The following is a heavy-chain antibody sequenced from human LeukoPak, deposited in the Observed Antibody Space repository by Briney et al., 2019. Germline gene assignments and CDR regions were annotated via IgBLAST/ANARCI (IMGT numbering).Heavy chain of an antibody. CDR2: IYPGDSDT. J-gene: IGHJ3*02. CDR1: GYSFTSYW. CDR3: ARNLGYCSGGSCTRAGAFDI. D-gene: IGHD2-15*01. V-gene: IGHV5-51*01. Sequence: GESLKISCKGSGYSFTSYWIGWVRQMPGKVLEWMGIIYPGDSDTRYSPSFQGQVTISADKSISTAYLQWSSLKASDTAMYYCARNLGYCSGGSCTRAGAFDIWGQGTMVTVSS.